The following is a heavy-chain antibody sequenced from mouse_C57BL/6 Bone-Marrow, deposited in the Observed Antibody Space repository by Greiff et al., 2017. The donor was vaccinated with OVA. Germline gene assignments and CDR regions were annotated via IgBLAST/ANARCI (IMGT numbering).Heavy chain of an antibody. CDR1: GYTFTSYG. V-gene: IGHV1-81*01. CDR3: ARHYCGSSYGYAMDY. Sequence: QVQLQQSGAELARPGASVKLSCKASGYTFTSYGISWVKHRTGQGLEWIGEIYPRSGNTYYNEKFKGKATLTADKSSSTAYMELRSLTSEDSAVYFCARHYCGSSYGYAMDYWGQGTSVTVAS. CDR2: IYPRSGNT. D-gene: IGHD1-1*01. J-gene: IGHJ4*01.